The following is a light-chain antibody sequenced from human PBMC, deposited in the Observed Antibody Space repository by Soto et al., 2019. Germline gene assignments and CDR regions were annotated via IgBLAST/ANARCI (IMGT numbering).Light chain of an antibody. CDR3: QQYNNWPWT. V-gene: IGKV3-15*01. J-gene: IGKJ1*01. CDR1: QSISSN. CDR2: GAS. Sequence: EIVMTQSPATLSVSPGERATLSRRASQSISSNLAWYQQKLGQAPRLLIYGASTRATGIPARFSGSGSGTEFTLTISSLQSEDSAVYYCQQYNNWPWTFAQGTKVEIK.